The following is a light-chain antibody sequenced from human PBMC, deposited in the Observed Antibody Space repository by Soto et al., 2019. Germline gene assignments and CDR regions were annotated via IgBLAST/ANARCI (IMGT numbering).Light chain of an antibody. J-gene: IGKJ4*01. CDR1: QSILYSTYKKHN. CDR2: WAS. V-gene: IGKV4-1*01. CDR3: QQYHSNPRT. Sequence: DIVMTQSPDSLAVSLGERATINCKTSQSILYSTYKKHNLAWYQQKPGQPPRLLIYWASIRESGVPDRFSGSGSGTDFTLSISSLQAEDVAVYYCQQYHSNPRTFGGGTKVEIK.